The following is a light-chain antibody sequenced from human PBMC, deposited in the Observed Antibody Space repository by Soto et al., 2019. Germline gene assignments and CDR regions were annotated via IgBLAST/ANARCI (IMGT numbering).Light chain of an antibody. CDR2: KSS. CDR1: QSIRSW. V-gene: IGKV1-5*03. J-gene: IGKJ1*01. CDR3: QQYSDNWK. Sequence: DIQMTQSPSTLSASVGDRVTITCRARQSIRSWLAWYQQKPGTAPNLLIYKSSTLQGEVPSRFSVSRSGTEFTLTISCMQPNDSAIYYCQQYSDNWKFGQGSKVEIK.